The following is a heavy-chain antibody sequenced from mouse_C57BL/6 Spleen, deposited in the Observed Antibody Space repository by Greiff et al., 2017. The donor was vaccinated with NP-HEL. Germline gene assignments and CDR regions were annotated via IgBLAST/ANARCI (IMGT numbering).Heavy chain of an antibody. CDR3: AKNNGSSYDWYFDV. CDR2: IWSGGST. Sequence: VQLQQSGPGLVQPSQSLSITCTVSGFSLTSYGVHWVRQPPGKGLEWLGVIWSGGSTDYNAAFISRLSISKDNSKSQVFFKMNSLQADDTAIYYCAKNNGSSYDWYFDVWGTGTTVTVSS. D-gene: IGHD1-1*01. CDR1: GFSLTSYG. V-gene: IGHV2-4*01. J-gene: IGHJ1*03.